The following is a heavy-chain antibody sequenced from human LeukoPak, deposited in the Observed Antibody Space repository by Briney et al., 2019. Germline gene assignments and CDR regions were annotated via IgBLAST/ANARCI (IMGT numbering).Heavy chain of an antibody. D-gene: IGHD3-16*02. CDR3: ARVGDYVWGSYRPNWFDP. J-gene: IGHJ5*02. V-gene: IGHV4-59*01. Sequence: PSETLSLTCTVSGGSISSYYWSWIRQPPGKGLEWIGYIYYSGSTNYNPSLKSRVTISVDTSKNQFSLKLSSVTAADTAVYYCARVGDYVWGSYRPNWFDPWGQGTLVTVSS. CDR1: GGSISSYY. CDR2: IYYSGST.